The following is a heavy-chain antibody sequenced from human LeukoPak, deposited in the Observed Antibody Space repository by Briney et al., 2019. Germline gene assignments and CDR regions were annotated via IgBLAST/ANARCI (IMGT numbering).Heavy chain of an antibody. J-gene: IGHJ4*02. CDR1: GYTFTDYY. V-gene: IGHV1-2*02. CDR3: AREEVIAAAGPTLDY. CDR2: INPNSGGT. D-gene: IGHD6-13*01. Sequence: GASVKVSCKGSGYTFTDYYMHWVRQAPGQGLEWMGWINPNSGGTNYAQKFQGRVTMTRDTSISTAYMELSRLRSDDTAVFYCAREEVIAAAGPTLDYWGQGALVTVSS.